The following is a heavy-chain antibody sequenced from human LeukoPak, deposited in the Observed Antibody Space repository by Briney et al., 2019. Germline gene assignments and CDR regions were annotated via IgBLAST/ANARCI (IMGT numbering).Heavy chain of an antibody. CDR3: ARDPEGRLAYFDY. D-gene: IGHD6-19*01. J-gene: IGHJ4*02. Sequence: ASVKVSCKASGYTFTSYAMHWVRQAHGQRLEWMGWINAGNGNTKYSQKFQGRVTITRDTSASTAYMELSSLRSEDTAVYYCARDPEGRLAYFDYWGQGTLVTVSS. CDR1: GYTFTSYA. V-gene: IGHV1-3*01. CDR2: INAGNGNT.